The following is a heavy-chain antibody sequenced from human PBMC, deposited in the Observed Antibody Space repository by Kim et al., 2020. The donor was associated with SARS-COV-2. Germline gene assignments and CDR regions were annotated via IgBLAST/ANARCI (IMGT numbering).Heavy chain of an antibody. J-gene: IGHJ4*02. CDR3: ARGGGERFDY. D-gene: IGHD3-16*01. CDR2: NT. V-gene: IGHV1-3*01. Sequence: NTKYSQKFQGGVTITRDTSASTAYMELSSLGSEDTAVYYCARGGGERFDYWGQGTRVTVSS.